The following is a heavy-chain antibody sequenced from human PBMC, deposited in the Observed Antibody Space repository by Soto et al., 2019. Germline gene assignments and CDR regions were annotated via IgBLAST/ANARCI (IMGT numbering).Heavy chain of an antibody. Sequence: SQTLSLTCAISGDSVSSNSAAWNWIRQSPSRGLEWLGRTYYRSKWYNDYAVSVKSRITINPDTSKNQFSLQLNSVTPEDTAVYYCARDHPIHYSRSFPFDYWGQGTLVTVSS. CDR2: TYYRSKWYN. CDR3: ARDHPIHYSRSFPFDY. V-gene: IGHV6-1*01. CDR1: GDSVSSNSAA. D-gene: IGHD4-4*01. J-gene: IGHJ4*02.